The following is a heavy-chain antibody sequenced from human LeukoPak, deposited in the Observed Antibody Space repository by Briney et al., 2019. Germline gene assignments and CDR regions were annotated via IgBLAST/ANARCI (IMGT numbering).Heavy chain of an antibody. CDR3: TTGPLSRVLDFDY. Sequence: GGSLRLSCAASGFTFSSYSMNWVRQAPGKGLEWVGRIKSKTDGGTTDYAAPVKGRFTISRDDSKNTLYLQMNSLKTEDTAVYYCTTGPLSRVLDFDYWGQGTLVTVSS. J-gene: IGHJ4*02. CDR2: IKSKTDGGTT. V-gene: IGHV3-15*07. D-gene: IGHD2-2*01. CDR1: GFTFSSYS.